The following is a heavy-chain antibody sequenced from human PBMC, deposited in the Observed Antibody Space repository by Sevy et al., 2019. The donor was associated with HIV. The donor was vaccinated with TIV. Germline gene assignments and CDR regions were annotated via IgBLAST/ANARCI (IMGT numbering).Heavy chain of an antibody. CDR3: AKESVSWYLDF. D-gene: IGHD6-13*01. J-gene: IGHJ4*02. CDR1: GFIFSRNG. Sequence: GGSLRLSCAASGFIFSRNGMHWVRQVPGKGLEWVALISYDGDSKNYADSVKGRFTISRDNSKNTVYLHMNSLRSEDTAVYYCAKESVSWYLDFWGQGTLVTVSS. V-gene: IGHV3-30*18. CDR2: ISYDGDSK.